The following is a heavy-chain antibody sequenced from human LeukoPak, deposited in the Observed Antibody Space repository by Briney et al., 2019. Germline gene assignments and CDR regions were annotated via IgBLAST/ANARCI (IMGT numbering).Heavy chain of an antibody. V-gene: IGHV3-74*01. CDR3: RGSGYTYFDY. D-gene: IGHD5-12*01. CDR2: INTDGSST. CDR1: GFTFSSYW. J-gene: IGHJ4*02. Sequence: GGSLRLSCAASGFTFSSYWMHWVRQAPGKGLVWVSRINTDGSSTSYADSVKGRFTISRDNAKNTLYLQMNSLRAEDTAVYCCRGSGYTYFDYWGQGTLVTVSS.